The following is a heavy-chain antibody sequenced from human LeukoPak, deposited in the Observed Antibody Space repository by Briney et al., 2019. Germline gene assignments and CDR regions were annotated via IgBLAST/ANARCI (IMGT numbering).Heavy chain of an antibody. CDR1: GFTFSSYT. CDR2: ISTSSIYI. V-gene: IGHV3-21*01. CDR3: ARSSGWYHRGPDYYYYYMDV. Sequence: GGSLRLSCAASGFTFSSYTMNWVRQAPGKGLEWVSFISTSSIYIYYADSVKGRFTISRDNAKNSLYLQMDSLRAEDTAVYYCARSSGWYHRGPDYYYYYMDVWGKGTTVTVS. D-gene: IGHD6-19*01. J-gene: IGHJ6*03.